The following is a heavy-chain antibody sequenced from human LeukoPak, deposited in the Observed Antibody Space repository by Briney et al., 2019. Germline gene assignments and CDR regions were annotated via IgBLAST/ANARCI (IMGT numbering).Heavy chain of an antibody. J-gene: IGHJ3*02. V-gene: IGHV4-61*05. CDR3: ARAHTGDYGPLDAFDI. D-gene: IGHD4-17*01. CDR2: IYYSGST. CDR1: GGSISSSSYY. Sequence: PSETLSLTCTVSGGSISSSSYYWGWIRQPPGKGLEWIGYIYYSGSTNYNPSLKSRVTISVDTSKNQFSLKLSSVTAADTAVYYCARAHTGDYGPLDAFDIWGQGTMVTVSS.